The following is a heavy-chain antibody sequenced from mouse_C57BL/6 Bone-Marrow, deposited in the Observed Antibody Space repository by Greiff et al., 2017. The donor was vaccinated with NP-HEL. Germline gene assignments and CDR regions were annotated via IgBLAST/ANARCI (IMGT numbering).Heavy chain of an antibody. CDR2: IYPGSGST. J-gene: IGHJ2*01. Sequence: QVQLKQPGAELVKPGASVKMSCKASGYTFTSYWITWVKQRPGQGLEWIGDIYPGSGSTNYNEKFKSKATLTVDTSSSTAYMQLSSLTAEDSAVYYGARGRGTPDYWGQGTTLTVSS. CDR1: GYTFTSYW. D-gene: IGHD3-3*01. CDR3: ARGRGTPDY. V-gene: IGHV1-55*01.